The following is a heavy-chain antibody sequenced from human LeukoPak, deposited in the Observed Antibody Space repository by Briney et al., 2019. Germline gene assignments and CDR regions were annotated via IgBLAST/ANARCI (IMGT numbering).Heavy chain of an antibody. CDR2: ISGSGGST. V-gene: IGHV3-23*01. CDR1: GFTFSSYA. J-gene: IGHJ4*02. Sequence: PGGSLRLSCAASGFTFSSYAMSWVRQAPGKGLEWVSAISGSGGSTYYADSVKGRFTISRDNSKNTLYLQMNSLRAEDTAVYYSAKDYSNYNYFDYWGQGTLVTVSS. CDR3: AKDYSNYNYFDY. D-gene: IGHD4-11*01.